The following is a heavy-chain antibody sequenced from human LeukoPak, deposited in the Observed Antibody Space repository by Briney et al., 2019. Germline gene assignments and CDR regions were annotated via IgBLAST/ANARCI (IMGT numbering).Heavy chain of an antibody. CDR2: IYYSGST. V-gene: IGHV4-59*01. CDR1: GGSISSYY. Sequence: SETLSLTCTVSGGSISSYYWSWIRQPPGKGLEWIGYIYYSGSTNYNPSLKSRVTISVDTSKNQFSLKLSSVTAADTAVYYCARDLTDGDYWYFDLWGRGTLVTVSS. CDR3: ARDLTDGDYWYFDL. J-gene: IGHJ2*01. D-gene: IGHD4-17*01.